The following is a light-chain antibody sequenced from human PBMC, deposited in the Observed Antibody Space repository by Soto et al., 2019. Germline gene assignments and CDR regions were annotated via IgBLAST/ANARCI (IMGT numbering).Light chain of an antibody. CDR1: QSLLHTIGYNY. J-gene: IGKJ5*01. V-gene: IGKV2-28*01. CDR2: LGS. Sequence: DIVLTQSPLSLPVTPGEPASISCRSSQSLLHTIGYNYLDWYLQKPGQSPQLLIYLGSNRASGVSDRFSGSGSGTDFTLKISRVEAEDVGVYYCMQALQTPVTFGQGTRLEF. CDR3: MQALQTPVT.